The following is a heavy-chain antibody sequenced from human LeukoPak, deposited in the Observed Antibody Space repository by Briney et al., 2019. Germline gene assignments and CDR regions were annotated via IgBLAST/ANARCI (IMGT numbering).Heavy chain of an antibody. CDR1: GFTFSDAG. CDR2: IKRKSDGGTT. CDR3: ATGSRGDF. Sequence: GGPLRFSCAASGFTFSDAGLPWLGQAPGQGLEWIGLIKRKSDGGTTQYGPPMEGRFTISRDDSKETLYLQMDSVKTEDTAVYYCATGSRGDFWGQGTLVTVSS. D-gene: IGHD2-2*01. J-gene: IGHJ4*02. V-gene: IGHV3-15*05.